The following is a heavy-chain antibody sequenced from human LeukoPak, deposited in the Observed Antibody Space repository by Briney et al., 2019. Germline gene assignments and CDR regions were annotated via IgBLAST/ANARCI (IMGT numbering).Heavy chain of an antibody. CDR2: INHSGST. V-gene: IGHV4-34*01. CDR1: GGSFSGYY. CDR3: ARGRISSGRQRAPSDY. Sequence: KASETLSLTCAVYGGSFSGYYWSWIRQPPGKGLEWIGEINHSGSTNYNPSLKSRVTISADTSKNQFSLKLSSVTAADTAVYYCARGRISSGRQRAPSDYWGQGTLVTVSS. J-gene: IGHJ4*02. D-gene: IGHD6-19*01.